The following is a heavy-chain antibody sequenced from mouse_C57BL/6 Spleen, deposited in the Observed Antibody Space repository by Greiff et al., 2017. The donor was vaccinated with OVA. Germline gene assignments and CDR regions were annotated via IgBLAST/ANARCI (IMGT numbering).Heavy chain of an antibody. Sequence: QVQLQQSGAGLARPGASVKLSCKASGYTFTSYGISWVKQRTGQGLEWIGEIYPRSGNTYYNEKFKGKATLTADKSSSTAYMELRSLTSEDSAVYFCARHYGSSYYFDYWGQGTTLTVSS. CDR3: ARHYGSSYYFDY. J-gene: IGHJ2*01. V-gene: IGHV1-81*01. CDR1: GYTFTSYG. CDR2: IYPRSGNT. D-gene: IGHD1-1*01.